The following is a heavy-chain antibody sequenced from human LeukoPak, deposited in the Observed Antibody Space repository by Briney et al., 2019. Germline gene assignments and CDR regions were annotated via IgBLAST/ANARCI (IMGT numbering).Heavy chain of an antibody. J-gene: IGHJ5*02. CDR2: MNPNSGNT. V-gene: IGHV1-8*03. CDR1: GYTFTSYD. D-gene: IGHD3-3*01. CDR3: ARGPRITIFGVVRWFDP. Sequence: ASVKVSCKASGYTFTSYDINWVRQATGQGLEWMGWMNPNSGNTGYAQKFQGRVTITRNTSISTAYMELRSLRSDDTAVYYCARGPRITIFGVVRWFDPWGQGTLVTVSS.